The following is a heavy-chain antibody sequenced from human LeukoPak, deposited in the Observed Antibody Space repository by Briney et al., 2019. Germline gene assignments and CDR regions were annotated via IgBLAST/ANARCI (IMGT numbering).Heavy chain of an antibody. CDR2: INSDGSST. CDR3: AKDRLRSSFSGVWFDP. D-gene: IGHD6-13*01. Sequence: GGSLRLSCAASGFTFSSYWMHWVRQAPGKGLVWVSRINSDGSSTSYADSVKGRFTISRDNSKNTLYLQMNSLRAEDTAVYYCAKDRLRSSFSGVWFDPWGQGTLVTVSS. V-gene: IGHV3-74*01. CDR1: GFTFSSYW. J-gene: IGHJ5*02.